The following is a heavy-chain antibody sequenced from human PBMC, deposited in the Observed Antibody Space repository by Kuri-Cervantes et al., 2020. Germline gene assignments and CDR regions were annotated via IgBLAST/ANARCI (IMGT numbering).Heavy chain of an antibody. J-gene: IGHJ1*01. CDR1: GGSFGNNY. CDR2: MNPSGLT. Sequence: SQTLSLTCVVYGGSFGNNYWRIRQPPEEGLGWIGQMNPSGLTIYNPSLKSRVTISVDTSKSQFSLKLRSVTAADTAVYYCAFSNYEPRFQYWGQGTLVTVSS. V-gene: IGHV4-34*01. D-gene: IGHD3-3*01. CDR3: AFSNYEPRFQY.